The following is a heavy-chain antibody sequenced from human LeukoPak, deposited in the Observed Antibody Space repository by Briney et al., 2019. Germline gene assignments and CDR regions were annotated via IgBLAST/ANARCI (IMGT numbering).Heavy chain of an antibody. J-gene: IGHJ4*02. CDR3: ARTLFDHDY. D-gene: IGHD1-14*01. V-gene: IGHV3-23*01. CDR1: GFIFSTYA. CDR2: ISGSGGST. Sequence: GGSLRLSCAASGFIFSTYAMSWVRQAPGKGLEWVSAISGSGGSTYFADSVKGRFTISRDNSKNTLYLQMNSLRAEDTAVYYCARTLFDHDYWGQGTLVTVSS.